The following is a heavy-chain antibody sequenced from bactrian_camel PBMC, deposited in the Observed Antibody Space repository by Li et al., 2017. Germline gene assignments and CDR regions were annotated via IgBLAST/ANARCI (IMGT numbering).Heavy chain of an antibody. J-gene: IGHJ4*01. CDR3: AKDRYYSDYGQVDLWRSGYND. Sequence: HVQLVESGGGSVQVGGSLRLSCKASGATFWHYCMGWLRQAPGKEREGVAYIDTDVSTRYADSVKGRFTISRDNAKNTLYLQLDSLKTDDTAMYYCAKDRYYSDYGQVDLWRSGYNDWGQGTQVTVS. CDR1: GATFWHYC. V-gene: IGHV3S1*01. D-gene: IGHD4*01. CDR2: IDTDVST.